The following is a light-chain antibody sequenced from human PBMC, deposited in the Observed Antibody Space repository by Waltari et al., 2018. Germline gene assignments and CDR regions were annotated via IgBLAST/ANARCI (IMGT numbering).Light chain of an antibody. CDR1: QSINGW. CDR2: KAF. Sequence: DIQMTQSPSTLSASVGDRVTITCRASQSINGWLAWYQQKPGKAPKLLIYKAFTLESGVPSRLSGSGSGTQFTLTINSLQPDDVATYYCQHYSGYPLTFGGGTKVDIK. CDR3: QHYSGYPLT. V-gene: IGKV1-5*03. J-gene: IGKJ4*01.